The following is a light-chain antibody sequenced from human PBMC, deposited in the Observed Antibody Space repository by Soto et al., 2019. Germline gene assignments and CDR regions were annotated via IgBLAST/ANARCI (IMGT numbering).Light chain of an antibody. CDR2: GAS. CDR3: QQYGSSRT. Sequence: EIVFTQSPATLPLSPGERPTLSCRASQSFSSSYLAWYQQKPGQAPRLLIYGASSRATGIPDRFSGSGSGTDFTLTISRLEPEDFAVYYCQQYGSSRTFGQGTKVEIK. J-gene: IGKJ1*01. V-gene: IGKV3-20*01. CDR1: QSFSSSY.